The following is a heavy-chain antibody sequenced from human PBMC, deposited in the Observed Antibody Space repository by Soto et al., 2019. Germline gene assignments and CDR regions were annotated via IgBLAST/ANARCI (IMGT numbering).Heavy chain of an antibody. CDR3: ATLTYCSSASCPNYYYVMDV. CDR2: IGSSSNYI. CDR1: GFTFTTYS. Sequence: GGSLRLSCAASGFTFTTYSLTWVRQAPGKGLGWAASIGSSSNYIYYADSVKGRFTISRDNAKNSLFLQMNSLRAEDTAVYYCATLTYCSSASCPNYYYVMDVWGQGTTVTVSS. J-gene: IGHJ6*02. V-gene: IGHV3-21*06. D-gene: IGHD2-2*01.